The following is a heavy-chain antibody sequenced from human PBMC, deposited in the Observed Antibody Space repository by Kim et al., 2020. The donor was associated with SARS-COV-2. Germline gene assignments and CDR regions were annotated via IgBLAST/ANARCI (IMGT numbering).Heavy chain of an antibody. CDR2: ISGSGGST. J-gene: IGHJ4*02. D-gene: IGHD3-10*01. CDR3: AKDATRNYDSGSYYDY. V-gene: IGHV3-23*01. Sequence: GGSLRLSCAASGFTFRTYPMTWVRQAPGKGLEWVSTISGSGGSTTYADSVRGRFIVSRDNSENTLYLQMNSLRADDTAVYYCAKDATRNYDSGSYYDYWGQGTLVTVSS. CDR1: GFTFRTYP.